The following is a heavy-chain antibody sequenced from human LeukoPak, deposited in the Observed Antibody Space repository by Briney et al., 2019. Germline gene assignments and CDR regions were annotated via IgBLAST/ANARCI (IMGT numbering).Heavy chain of an antibody. J-gene: IGHJ4*02. D-gene: IGHD1-20*01. CDR2: IYNSGST. CDR3: ARDNWNDDLPFDY. CDR1: GGSISSGTYY. V-gene: IGHV4-31*03. Sequence: SETLSLTCNVSGGSISSGTYYWTWIRQDPGKGLEWIGYIYNSGSTYYNPSLKSRVTISIDTSKNQLSLKLSSVTAADTALYYCARDNWNDDLPFDYWGQGTLVTVSS.